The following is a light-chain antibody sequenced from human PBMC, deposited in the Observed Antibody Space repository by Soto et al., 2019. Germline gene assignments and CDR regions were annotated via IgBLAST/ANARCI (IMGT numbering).Light chain of an antibody. Sequence: DIQMTQSPSTLSASVGDRVTITCRASQSISSWLAWYQQKPGKAPKLLIYDVANLESGVPSRFSGSGSGTEFTLTISRLQPDDLASDYCQQYNAFGTFGQGTRVEIK. CDR1: QSISSW. J-gene: IGKJ1*01. CDR3: QQYNAFGT. CDR2: DVA. V-gene: IGKV1-5*01.